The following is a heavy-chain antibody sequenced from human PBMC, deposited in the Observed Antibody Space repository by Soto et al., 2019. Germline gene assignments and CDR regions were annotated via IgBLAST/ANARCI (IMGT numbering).Heavy chain of an antibody. D-gene: IGHD3-3*01. Sequence: ASVKVSCKASGYTFTSYAMHWVRQAPGQGLEWMGWISAYNGNTNYAQKLQGRVTMTTDTSTSTAYMELRSLRSDDTAVYYCARVRSGTIFGVVIIHWFDPWGQGTLVTVSS. CDR3: ARVRSGTIFGVVIIHWFDP. V-gene: IGHV1-18*01. CDR2: ISAYNGNT. CDR1: GYTFTSYA. J-gene: IGHJ5*02.